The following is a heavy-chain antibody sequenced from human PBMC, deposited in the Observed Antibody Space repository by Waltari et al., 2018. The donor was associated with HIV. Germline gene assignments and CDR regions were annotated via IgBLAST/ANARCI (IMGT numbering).Heavy chain of an antibody. CDR1: GFTFSSYG. D-gene: IGHD3-10*01. V-gene: IGHV3-33*01. CDR2: ICYDGSNK. J-gene: IGHJ6*02. Sequence: VQPVESGGGVVQPGRSLRLSCAASGFTFSSYGMHWVRQAPGKGVEWVAVICYDGSNKYYADSVKGRVSISRDNSKNTLYLQMNSLRAEDTAVYFCARRGVLTYYYTMDVWGQGTTVTVSS. CDR3: ARRGVLTYYYTMDV.